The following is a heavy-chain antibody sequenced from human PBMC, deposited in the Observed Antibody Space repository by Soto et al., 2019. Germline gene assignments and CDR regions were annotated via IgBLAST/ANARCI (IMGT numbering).Heavy chain of an antibody. J-gene: IGHJ6*02. CDR2: ISAYNGNT. Sequence: GASVKVTCKASGYTFTSNGSRWVRQAPGQGLEWMGWISAYNGNTNYAQKLQGRVTMTTDTSTSTAYMELRSLRSDDTAVYYCARDRYSKYYYGMDVWGQGTTVTVSS. D-gene: IGHD4-4*01. CDR1: GYTFTSNG. CDR3: ARDRYSKYYYGMDV. V-gene: IGHV1-18*01.